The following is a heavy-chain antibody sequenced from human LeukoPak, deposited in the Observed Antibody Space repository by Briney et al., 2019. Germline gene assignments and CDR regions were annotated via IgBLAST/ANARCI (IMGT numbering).Heavy chain of an antibody. CDR2: INSDGSRT. Sequence: GGPLRLSCAASGFTLSTYWMHWVRHGPGKGLVWVSCINSDGSRTTYADSVKGRFTISRDNAKNTLYLQMNTLRVEDTAVYYCARGSWSAADTNIDYWGQGTLVTVSS. CDR3: ARGSWSAADTNIDY. V-gene: IGHV3-74*01. J-gene: IGHJ4*02. CDR1: GFTLSTYW. D-gene: IGHD6-13*01.